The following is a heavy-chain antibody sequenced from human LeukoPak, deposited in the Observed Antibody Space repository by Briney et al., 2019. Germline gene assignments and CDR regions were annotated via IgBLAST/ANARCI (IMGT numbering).Heavy chain of an antibody. D-gene: IGHD3-10*01. V-gene: IGHV3-53*01. CDR1: GFTFSSYS. CDR3: ARDRQVRGVRRGVGAFDI. J-gene: IGHJ3*02. Sequence: GGSLRLSCAASGFTFSSYSMNWVRQAPGKGLEWVSVIYSGGSTYYADSVKGRFTISRDNSKNTLYLQMNSLRAEDTAVYYCARDRQVRGVRRGVGAFDIWGQGTMVTASS. CDR2: IYSGGST.